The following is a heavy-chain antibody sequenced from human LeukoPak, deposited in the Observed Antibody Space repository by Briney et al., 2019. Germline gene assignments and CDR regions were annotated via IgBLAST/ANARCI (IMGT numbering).Heavy chain of an antibody. Sequence: SETLSLTCTVSGGSISSSSYYWSWIRQPPGKGLEWIGYIYYSGSTNYNPSLKSRVTISVDTSKNQFSLKLSSVTAADTAVYYCARTYYGSGSYLLYYYYMDVWGKGTTVTISS. D-gene: IGHD3-10*01. CDR3: ARTYYGSGSYLLYYYYMDV. J-gene: IGHJ6*03. V-gene: IGHV4-61*01. CDR2: IYYSGST. CDR1: GGSISSSSYY.